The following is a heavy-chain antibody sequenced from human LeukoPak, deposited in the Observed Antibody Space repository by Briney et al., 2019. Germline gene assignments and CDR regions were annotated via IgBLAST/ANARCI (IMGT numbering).Heavy chain of an antibody. CDR2: IRYDGSNK. CDR1: GFTFSSYG. J-gene: IGHJ1*01. Sequence: PGGSLRLSCAASGFTFSSYGMHWVRQAPGKGLEWVAFIRYDGSNKYYADSVKGRFTISRDNSKTTVYLQMNSLRSEDTAVYYCAREFLRNYYETPPSRYFQHWGQGTLVTVSS. D-gene: IGHD3-22*01. CDR3: AREFLRNYYETPPSRYFQH. V-gene: IGHV3-30*02.